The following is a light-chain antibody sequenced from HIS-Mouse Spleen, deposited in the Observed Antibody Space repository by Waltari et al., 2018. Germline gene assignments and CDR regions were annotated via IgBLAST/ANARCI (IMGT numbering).Light chain of an antibody. V-gene: IGKV1-39*01. CDR3: QQSYSTFMYT. J-gene: IGKJ2*01. CDR1: QSIISY. Sequence: DIQMTQSPSSLSASVGDRVTITCRASQSIISYLNGYQQKPGKATKLLIYAASSLQSGVPSRFSGSGSGTDFTLTISSLQPEDFATYYCQQSYSTFMYTFGQGTKLEIK. CDR2: AAS.